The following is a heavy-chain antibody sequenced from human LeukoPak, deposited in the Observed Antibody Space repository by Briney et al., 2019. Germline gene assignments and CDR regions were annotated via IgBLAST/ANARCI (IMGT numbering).Heavy chain of an antibody. J-gene: IGHJ2*01. CDR1: GGSFSGYY. Sequence: PSETLSLTCAVYGGSFSGYYWGWIRQPPGKGLEWIGSVYHSGSTYYNPSLKSRVTISVDTSKNQFSLRLSSVTAADTAVYYCARHRDGSGYYYFFDLWGRGTLVAVSS. CDR3: ARHRDGSGYYYFFDL. D-gene: IGHD3-22*01. V-gene: IGHV4-38-2*01. CDR2: VYHSGST.